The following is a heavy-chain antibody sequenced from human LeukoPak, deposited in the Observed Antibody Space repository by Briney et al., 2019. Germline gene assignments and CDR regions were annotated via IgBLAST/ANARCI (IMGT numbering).Heavy chain of an antibody. Sequence: SETLSLTCTVSGYSIPYGYYWGWIRQTPGSGLEWIGETTHSGSTDYNPSLKSRVSVSVDTSKNQFSLRLTSVTAADTAVYYCARGPAYSWLRSGSVCFFDFWGQGVLVTVSS. CDR2: TTHSGST. J-gene: IGHJ4*02. D-gene: IGHD3-10*01. CDR3: ARGPAYSWLRSGSVCFFDF. CDR1: GYSIPYGYY. V-gene: IGHV4-38-2*02.